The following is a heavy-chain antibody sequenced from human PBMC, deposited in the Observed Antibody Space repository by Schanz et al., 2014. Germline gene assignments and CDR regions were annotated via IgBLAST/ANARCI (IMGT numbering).Heavy chain of an antibody. V-gene: IGHV3-30*02. CDR2: ISHDGSYT. J-gene: IGHJ4*02. CDR3: AKGSTNTLDS. Sequence: QVQLVESGGGVVQPGGSLRLSCAASGFTFSSYDIHWIRQAPGKGLEWVALISHDGSYTSSSDSVKGRFTVSRDNSKNTAYLQMDSLRRDDTAVYYCAKGSTNTLDSCGQGSLVIVSS. CDR1: GFTFSSYD.